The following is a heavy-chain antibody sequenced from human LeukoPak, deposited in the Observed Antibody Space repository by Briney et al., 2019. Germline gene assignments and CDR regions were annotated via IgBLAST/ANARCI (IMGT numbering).Heavy chain of an antibody. J-gene: IGHJ4*02. V-gene: IGHV1-8*01. CDR1: GYTFTSYD. CDR2: MNPNSGNT. Sequence: EASVRVSCKASGYTFTSYDINWGRPATGQGLEWMGWMNPNSGNTGYAQKFQGRVTMTRDTSINTAYMELNSLRSEDTAVYYCTRGISDDWGQGTLVAVSS. CDR3: TRGISDD.